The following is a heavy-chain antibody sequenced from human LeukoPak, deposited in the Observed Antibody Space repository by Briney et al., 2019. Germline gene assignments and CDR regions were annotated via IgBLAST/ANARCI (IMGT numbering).Heavy chain of an antibody. CDR2: INHSGST. Sequence: SETLSLTCAVYGGSFSGYYWSWIRQPPGKGLEWIGEINHSGSTNYNPSLKSRVTISVDTSKNQFSLELSSVTAADTAVYYCARVIRRAASTKRIRNNSGFDYWGQGALVTVSS. D-gene: IGHD2-15*01. CDR3: ARVIRRAASTKRIRNNSGFDY. CDR1: GGSFSGYY. J-gene: IGHJ4*02. V-gene: IGHV4-34*01.